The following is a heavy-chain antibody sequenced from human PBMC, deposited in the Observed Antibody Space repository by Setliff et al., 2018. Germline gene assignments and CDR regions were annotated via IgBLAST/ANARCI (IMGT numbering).Heavy chain of an antibody. CDR2: ISGSGGST. J-gene: IGHJ4*02. D-gene: IGHD3-3*02. CDR3: ARDSNPSH. V-gene: IGHV3-21*05. CDR1: GFTFSRYS. Sequence: SGGSLRLSCAASGFTFSRYSMNWVRQGPGKGLEWVSDISGSGGSTYYADSVKGRFTISRDNAKNSLYLQMNSLRAEDTAVYYCARDSNPSHWGQGTLVTVSS.